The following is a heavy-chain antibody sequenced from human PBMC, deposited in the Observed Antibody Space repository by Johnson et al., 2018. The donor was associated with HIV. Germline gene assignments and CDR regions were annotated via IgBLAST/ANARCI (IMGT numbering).Heavy chain of an antibody. J-gene: IGHJ3*02. V-gene: IGHV3-30*04. Sequence: QVQLVESGGGVVQPGRSLRLFCVGSGFTFSSYAMHWVRQAPGKGLEWVAVISYDGSNKYSADSVKGRFTISRDNSKNTLYLQMNSLRAEDTAVYYCAKRMGQLVQLDAFDIWGQGTMVTVSS. CDR2: ISYDGSNK. D-gene: IGHD6-6*01. CDR3: AKRMGQLVQLDAFDI. CDR1: GFTFSSYA.